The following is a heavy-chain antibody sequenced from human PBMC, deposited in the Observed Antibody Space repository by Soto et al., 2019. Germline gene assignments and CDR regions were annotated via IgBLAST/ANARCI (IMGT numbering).Heavy chain of an antibody. V-gene: IGHV1-18*04. D-gene: IGHD3-3*01. CDR2: LSAYNGNT. Sequence: QVQLVQSGAEVKKPGASVKVSCKASGYTFTSYGISWVRPAPGQGLEWMGWLSAYNGNTNYAQKLQGRVTMTTDTSTNTADMELRSLSSDDTAVYYGARDVTGTTSHAFWSAKQPGHWCQGTLVTVSS. CDR1: GYTFTSYG. J-gene: IGHJ4*02. CDR3: ARDVTGTTSHAFWSAKQPGH.